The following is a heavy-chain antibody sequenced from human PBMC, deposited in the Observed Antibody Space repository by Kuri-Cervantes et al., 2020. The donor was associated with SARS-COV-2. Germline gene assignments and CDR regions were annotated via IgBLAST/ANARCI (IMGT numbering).Heavy chain of an antibody. CDR2: ISSSGSTI. Sequence: GGSLRLSCAASGFTFSSYGMHWVRQAPGKGLEWVSYISSSGSTIYYADSVKGRFTISRDNAKNSLYLQMNSLRAEDTALYYCAKSGIVVAWGGLGYYFDYWGQGTLVTVSS. V-gene: IGHV3-48*04. D-gene: IGHD3-22*01. J-gene: IGHJ4*02. CDR1: GFTFSSYG. CDR3: AKSGIVVAWGGLGYYFDY.